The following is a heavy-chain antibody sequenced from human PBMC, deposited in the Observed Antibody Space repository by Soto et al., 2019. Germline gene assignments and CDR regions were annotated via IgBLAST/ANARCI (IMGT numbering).Heavy chain of an antibody. Sequence: ASLKGSCKTSGYTFTDDYMHCVRQSRAQLREWMGWINPNSGGTNYAQKFQGRVTMTRDTSISTAYMEVSRLRSDDTAVYYCARDYYDSSGYYYNDAFDIWGQGTMVTVSS. CDR3: ARDYYDSSGYYYNDAFDI. CDR2: INPNSGGT. J-gene: IGHJ3*02. D-gene: IGHD3-22*01. CDR1: GYTFTDDY. V-gene: IGHV1-2*02.